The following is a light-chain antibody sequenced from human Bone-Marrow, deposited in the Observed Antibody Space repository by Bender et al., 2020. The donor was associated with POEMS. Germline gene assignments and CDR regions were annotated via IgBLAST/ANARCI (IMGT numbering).Light chain of an antibody. CDR2: EVT. Sequence: QSALTQPASVSGSPGQSITISCTGTSSDVGSYKLVSWYQQRPGKAPKLMLYEVTKRPSGVPDRFSGSKSGNTASLTVSGLRAEDEADYYCSSYAGSTKWVFGGGTKLTVL. CDR3: SSYAGSTKWV. J-gene: IGLJ3*02. CDR1: SSDVGSYKL. V-gene: IGLV2-14*02.